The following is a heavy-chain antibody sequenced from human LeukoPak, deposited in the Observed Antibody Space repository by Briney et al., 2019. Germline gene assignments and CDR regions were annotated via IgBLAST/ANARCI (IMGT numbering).Heavy chain of an antibody. CDR3: ARDSSSWYNWFDP. CDR1: GFTVSSNY. V-gene: IGHV3-66*02. Sequence: GGSLRLSCAASGFTVSSNYMSWVRQAPGKGLEWVSVIYSGGSTYYADSVEGRFTISRDNSKNTLYLQMNSLRAEDTAVYYCARDSSSWYNWFDPWGQGTLVTVSS. D-gene: IGHD6-13*01. CDR2: IYSGGST. J-gene: IGHJ5*02.